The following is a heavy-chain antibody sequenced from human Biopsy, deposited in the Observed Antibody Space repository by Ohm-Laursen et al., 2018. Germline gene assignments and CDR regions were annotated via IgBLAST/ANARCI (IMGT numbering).Heavy chain of an antibody. CDR2: INPSGSTT. CDR1: GFSFTGYY. J-gene: IGHJ4*02. D-gene: IGHD4-17*01. Sequence: VSSVKVSCKASGFSFTGYYIHWVRQAPGQGLEWMGMINPSGSTTSYPQIFQDRVTMTTDTSTTTAYRDLRSLKSDDTAVYYCARDPHGEGRDYGSYFDYWGQGTLVTVSS. CDR3: ARDPHGEGRDYGSYFDY. V-gene: IGHV1-46*01.